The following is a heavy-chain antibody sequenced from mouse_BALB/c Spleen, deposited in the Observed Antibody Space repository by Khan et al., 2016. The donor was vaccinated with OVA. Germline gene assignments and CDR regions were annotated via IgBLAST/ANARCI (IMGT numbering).Heavy chain of an antibody. Sequence: QVHVKQSGPELVKPGASVKMSCKASGYTFTYYVITWVKQRTGQGLEWIGEIYPGSDNAYYNERFKGKATLTADKSSNTTHMQLSSLTSEDSAVYFCARVDGYYVYFDYWGQGTTLTVSS. CDR3: ARVDGYYVYFDY. V-gene: IGHV1-77*01. CDR1: GYTFTYYV. J-gene: IGHJ2*01. D-gene: IGHD2-3*01. CDR2: IYPGSDNA.